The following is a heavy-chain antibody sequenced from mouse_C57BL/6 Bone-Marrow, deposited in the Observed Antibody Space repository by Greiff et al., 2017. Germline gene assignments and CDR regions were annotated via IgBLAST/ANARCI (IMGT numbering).Heavy chain of an antibody. J-gene: IGHJ3*01. CDR3: ASLSTTRAWFAY. V-gene: IGHV3-6*01. D-gene: IGHD1-1*01. Sequence: ESGPGLVKPSQSLSLTCSVTGYSITSGYYWNWIRQFPGNKLEWMGYISYDGSNNYNPSLKNRISITRNTSTNQFFLKLNSVTTEDTATYYWASLSTTRAWFAYWGQGTLVTVSA. CDR1: GYSITSGYY. CDR2: ISYDGSN.